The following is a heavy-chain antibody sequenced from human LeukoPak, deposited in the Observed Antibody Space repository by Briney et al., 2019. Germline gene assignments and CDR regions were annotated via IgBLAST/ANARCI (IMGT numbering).Heavy chain of an antibody. J-gene: IGHJ5*02. CDR2: ISAYNGNT. D-gene: IGHD3-3*01. Sequence: ASVKVSCKASGYTFTSYGISWVRQAPGQGLEWMGWISAYNGNTNYAQKLQGRVTMTTDTSTSTAYMELRSLRSDDTAVYYCARGRSTYYDFWSGYHALNWFDPWGQGTLVIVSS. CDR1: GYTFTSYG. V-gene: IGHV1-18*01. CDR3: ARGRSTYYDFWSGYHALNWFDP.